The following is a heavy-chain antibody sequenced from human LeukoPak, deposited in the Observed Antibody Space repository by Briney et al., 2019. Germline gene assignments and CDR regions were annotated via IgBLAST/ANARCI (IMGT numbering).Heavy chain of an antibody. J-gene: IGHJ5*02. Sequence: PSQTLSLTCTVSGGSISSGGYYWSWIRQHPGKGLEWIGYIYYSGSTYYNPSLKSRVTISVDTSKNQFSLKLSSVTAADTAVYYCAREPENNVEMAQGAWGQGTLVTVSS. D-gene: IGHD5-24*01. CDR1: GGSISSGGYY. V-gene: IGHV4-31*03. CDR2: IYYSGST. CDR3: AREPENNVEMAQGA.